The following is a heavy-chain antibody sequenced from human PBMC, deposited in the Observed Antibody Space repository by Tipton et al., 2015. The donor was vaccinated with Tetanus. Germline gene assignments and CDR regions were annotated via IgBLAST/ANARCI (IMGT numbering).Heavy chain of an antibody. D-gene: IGHD3-9*01. V-gene: IGHV4-61*05. CDR1: GGSISGSSYY. Sequence: TLSLTCTVSGGSISGSSYYWGWIRQPPGKGLEWIGYIYYSGSTNYNPSLKTRVTISVDTSKNQFSLKLSSVTAADTAVYYCASTSYHILTGDPTDSWGQGILVTVSS. CDR3: ASTSYHILTGDPTDS. J-gene: IGHJ4*02. CDR2: IYYSGST.